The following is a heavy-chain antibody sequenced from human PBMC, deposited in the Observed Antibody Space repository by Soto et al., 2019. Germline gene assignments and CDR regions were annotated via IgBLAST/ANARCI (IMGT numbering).Heavy chain of an antibody. Sequence: ASVKVSCKASGSTFTGYYMHWVRQAPGQGLEWMGWINPNSGGTNYAQKFQGRVTMTRDTSISTAYMELSRLRDEDTAVHYCARGGSAERQTDGDSYHYYQMDVWGQGTLVTVSS. J-gene: IGHJ4*02. D-gene: IGHD3-22*01. V-gene: IGHV1-2*02. CDR1: GSTFTGYY. CDR3: ARGGSAERQTDGDSYHYYQMDV. CDR2: INPNSGGT.